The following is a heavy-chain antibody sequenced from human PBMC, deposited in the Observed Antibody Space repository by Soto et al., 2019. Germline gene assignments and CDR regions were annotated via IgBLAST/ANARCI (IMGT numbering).Heavy chain of an antibody. V-gene: IGHV3-53*02. J-gene: IGHJ4*02. CDR1: GFSVSNNY. CDR3: ARAGGSSDYGLEY. Sequence: EVQLVETGGGLIQPGGSLRLSCAASGFSVSNNYMSWVRQAPGKGLEWVSVIYSDGNTYYADSVKGRFTISRDNSKNTLYLQMNSLRAEDTAVYYCARAGGSSDYGLEYWGQGTLVTVSS. CDR2: IYSDGNT. D-gene: IGHD3-22*01.